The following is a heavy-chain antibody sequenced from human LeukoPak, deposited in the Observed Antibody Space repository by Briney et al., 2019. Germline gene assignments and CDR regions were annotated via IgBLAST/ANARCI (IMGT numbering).Heavy chain of an antibody. J-gene: IGHJ3*02. Sequence: PGGSLRLSCAASGFTFDDYGMSWVRQAPGKGLEWASGINWNGGSTGYADSVKGRFTISRDNAKNSLYLQMNSLRAEDTALYYCASDVTLIVTFIGDAFDIWGQGTMVTVSS. CDR1: GFTFDDYG. CDR3: ASDVTLIVTFIGDAFDI. V-gene: IGHV3-20*04. CDR2: INWNGGST. D-gene: IGHD3-22*01.